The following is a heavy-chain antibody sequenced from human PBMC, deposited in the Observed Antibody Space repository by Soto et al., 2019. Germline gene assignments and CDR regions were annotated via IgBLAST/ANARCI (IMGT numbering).Heavy chain of an antibody. CDR3: AKGYPTAGTIFDY. Sequence: EVQLVESGGGLVQPGRSLRLSCAASGFTFDDYAMHWVRQAPGKGLEWVSGISWNSGSIGYADSVKGRFTISRDNAKNSLDLQMTRLRAEDTALYYCAKGYPTAGTIFDYWWQGTLVTVSS. V-gene: IGHV3-9*01. D-gene: IGHD6-19*01. CDR2: ISWNSGSI. CDR1: GFTFDDYA. J-gene: IGHJ4*02.